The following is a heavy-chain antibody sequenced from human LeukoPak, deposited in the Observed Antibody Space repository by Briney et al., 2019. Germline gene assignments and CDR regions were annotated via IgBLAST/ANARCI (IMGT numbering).Heavy chain of an antibody. J-gene: IGHJ4*02. V-gene: IGHV4-59*02. D-gene: IGHD4-17*01. CDR2: IYYSGSI. CDR3: ARYPGASGDSYYFDY. Sequence: PSETLSLTCTVSGGSVTTYHWSWIRQPPGKGLEWIGYIYYSGSINYNPSLNSRVTISLDTSKNEFSLKLRSVTAADTAVYYCARYPGASGDSYYFDYWGRGTRVTVSS. CDR1: GGSVTTYH.